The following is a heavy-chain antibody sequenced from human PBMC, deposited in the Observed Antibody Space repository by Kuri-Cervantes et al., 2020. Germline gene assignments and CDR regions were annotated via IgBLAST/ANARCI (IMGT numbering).Heavy chain of an antibody. CDR2: IYYSGST. V-gene: IGHV4-31*03. D-gene: IGHD2-15*01. CDR3: ARHWAVVAATSWFDP. CDR1: GGSISSGGYY. J-gene: IGHJ5*02. Sequence: SETLSLTCTVSGGSISSGGYYWSWIRQHPGKGLEWIGYIYYSGSTYYNPSLKSRVTISVDTSKNQFSLKLSSVTAADTAVYYCARHWAVVAATSWFDPWGHGTLVTVSS.